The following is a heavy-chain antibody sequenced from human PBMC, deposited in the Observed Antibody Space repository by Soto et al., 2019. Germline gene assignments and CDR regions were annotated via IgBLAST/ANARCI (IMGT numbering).Heavy chain of an antibody. CDR2: IIPIFGTA. CDR1: GGTFSRHA. V-gene: IGHV1-69*01. J-gene: IGHJ4*02. CDR3: SRGWGYDSSDYYYAY. D-gene: IGHD3-22*01. Sequence: QVQLVQSGAEVRKPGSSVKVSCKASGGTFSRHAISWVRQAPGQGLEWMGGIIPIFGTANHAQKFQGRVTIIADESTSTAYMELSSLRSEDTARDYCSRGWGYDSSDYYYAYWGQGTLVIVSS.